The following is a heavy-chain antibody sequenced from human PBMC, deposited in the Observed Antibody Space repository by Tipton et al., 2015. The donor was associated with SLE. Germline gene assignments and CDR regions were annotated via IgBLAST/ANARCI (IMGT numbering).Heavy chain of an antibody. V-gene: IGHV1-69*05. CDR2: IIPIFGTA. CDR1: GGTFSSYA. CDR3: ARGVKQLVRTEYFQH. Sequence: QSGAEVKKPGSSVKVSCKASGGTFSSYAISWVRQAPGQGLEWTGGIIPIFGTANYAQKFQGRVTITTDESTSTAYMELSSLRSEDTAVYYCARGVKQLVRTEYFQHWGQGSLVTVSS. D-gene: IGHD6-6*01. J-gene: IGHJ1*01.